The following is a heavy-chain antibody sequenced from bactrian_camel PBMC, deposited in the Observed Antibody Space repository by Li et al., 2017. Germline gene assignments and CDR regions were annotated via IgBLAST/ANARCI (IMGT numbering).Heavy chain of an antibody. CDR3: AADQLYGTCRDVLDFPA. CDR1: RDVVC. CDR2: INKDGST. J-gene: IGHJ4*01. V-gene: IGHV3S53*01. Sequence: QVQLVESGGGSVQAGGSLRLSCAASRDVVCMAWFRRAPGKEREGVASINKDGSTRYADIVKGRFIISKDNAKNTLYLQMNSLLPEDTAMYYCAADQLYGTCRDVLDFPARGQGTQVTVSS. D-gene: IGHD7*01.